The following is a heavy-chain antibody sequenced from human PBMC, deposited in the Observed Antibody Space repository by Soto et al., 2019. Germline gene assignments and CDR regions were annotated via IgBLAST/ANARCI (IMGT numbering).Heavy chain of an antibody. D-gene: IGHD6-6*01. V-gene: IGHV1-18*01. CDR3: ARATPSIAARPSWFDP. CDR2: ISAYNGNT. CDR1: GYTFTSYG. Sequence: GASVKVSCKASGYTFTSYGISWVRQAPGQGLEWMGWISAYNGNTNYAQKLQGRATMTTDTSTSTAYMELRSLRSDDTAVYYCARATPSIAARPSWFDPWGQGTLVTVSS. J-gene: IGHJ5*02.